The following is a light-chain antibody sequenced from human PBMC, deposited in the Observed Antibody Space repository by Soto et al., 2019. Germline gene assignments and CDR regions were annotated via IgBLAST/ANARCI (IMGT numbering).Light chain of an antibody. CDR1: QDISDY. Sequence: DIQLTQSPSFLSASVGDRVTITCRASQDISDYLAWYQQKPGKAPKLLIYTASILQSGVPSRFSGSASGTQFTLTISSLQPEDFATYYCQQVNVYPLTFGGGTQVEIK. CDR3: QQVNVYPLT. CDR2: TAS. V-gene: IGKV1-9*01. J-gene: IGKJ4*01.